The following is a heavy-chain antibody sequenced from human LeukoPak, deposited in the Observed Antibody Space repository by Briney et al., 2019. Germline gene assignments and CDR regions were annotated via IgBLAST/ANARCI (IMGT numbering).Heavy chain of an antibody. J-gene: IGHJ4*02. D-gene: IGHD6-6*01. CDR1: GFDFSSHG. CDR2: IKQDGSEK. Sequence: GGSLRLPCAASGFDFSSHGMNWVRQAPGKGLEWVANIKQDGSEKHYVDSVKGRFTISRDNAKKSLFLHMNSLRVEDTAVYYCARGSEYTSSTNYYFDYWGQGTLVTVSS. CDR3: ARGSEYTSSTNYYFDY. V-gene: IGHV3-7*01.